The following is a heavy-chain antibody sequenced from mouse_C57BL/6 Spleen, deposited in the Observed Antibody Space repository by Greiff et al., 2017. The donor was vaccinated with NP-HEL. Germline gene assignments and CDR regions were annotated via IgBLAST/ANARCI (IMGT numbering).Heavy chain of an antibody. Sequence: EVKLVESGGGLVKPGGSLKLSCAASGFTFSDYGMHWVRQAPEKGLEWVAYISSGSSTIYYADTVKGRFTISRDNAKNTLFLQMTSMRSEDTAMYYCAREYDYPYYAMDYWGQGTSVTVSS. CDR3: AREYDYPYYAMDY. CDR1: GFTFSDYG. J-gene: IGHJ4*01. CDR2: ISSGSSTI. D-gene: IGHD2-4*01. V-gene: IGHV5-17*01.